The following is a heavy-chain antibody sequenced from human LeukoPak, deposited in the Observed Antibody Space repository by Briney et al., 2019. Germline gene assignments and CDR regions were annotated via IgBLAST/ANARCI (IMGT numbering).Heavy chain of an antibody. J-gene: IGHJ6*03. V-gene: IGHV1-18*01. D-gene: IGHD3-16*02. Sequence: ASVKVSCKTSGYTFTSYGITWVRQAPGQGLEWMGWISAYNGNTNYAQKLQGRVNMTTDTSTSTAYMELSGLTSDDTAVYYCARDRGRYRNYYYSMDVWGKGTTVSVSS. CDR1: GYTFTSYG. CDR3: ARDRGRYRNYYYSMDV. CDR2: ISAYNGNT.